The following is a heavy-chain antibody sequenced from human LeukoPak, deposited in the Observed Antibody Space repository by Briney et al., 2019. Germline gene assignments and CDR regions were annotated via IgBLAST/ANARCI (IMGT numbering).Heavy chain of an antibody. J-gene: IGHJ4*02. V-gene: IGHV1-46*01. CDR2: INPSGGST. CDR1: GYTFTSYY. Sequence: ASVKVSCKASGYTFTSYYMHWVRQAPGQGLEWMGIINPSGGSTSYAQKFQGRVTMTRDTSTSTVYMELSSLRSEDTAVYYCASAHSSGFDFDYWGQGTLVTVSS. D-gene: IGHD6-19*01. CDR3: ASAHSSGFDFDY.